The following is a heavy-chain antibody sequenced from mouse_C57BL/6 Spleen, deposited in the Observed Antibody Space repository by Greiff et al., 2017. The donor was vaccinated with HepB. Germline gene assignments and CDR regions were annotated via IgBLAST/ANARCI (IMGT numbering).Heavy chain of an antibody. CDR3: ARGGSSYDRYYAMDY. D-gene: IGHD1-1*01. CDR2: IDPNSGGT. CDR1: GYTFTSYW. Sequence: QVHVKQSGAELVKPGASVKLSCKASGYTFTSYWMHWVKQRPGRGLEWIGRIDPNSGGTKYNEKFKSKATLTVDKPSSTAYMQLSSLTSEDSAVYYCARGGSSYDRYYAMDYWGQGTSVTVSS. J-gene: IGHJ4*01. V-gene: IGHV1-72*01.